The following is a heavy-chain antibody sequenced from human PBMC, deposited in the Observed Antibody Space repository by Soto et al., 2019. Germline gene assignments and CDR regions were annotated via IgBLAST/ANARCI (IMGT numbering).Heavy chain of an antibody. J-gene: IGHJ6*02. D-gene: IGHD2-2*03. CDR1: GGSIRSSSYY. Sequence: SATLSLTCTFYGGSIRSSSYYWGWFRQPPGEGLEWIGSIYYSGSTYYNPSLKSRVTISVDTSKNQFSLKLSSVTAADTAVYYCARLNGYCISTNCHGYYGMDVWGQGTTVS. V-gene: IGHV4-39*01. CDR2: IYYSGST. CDR3: ARLNGYCISTNCHGYYGMDV.